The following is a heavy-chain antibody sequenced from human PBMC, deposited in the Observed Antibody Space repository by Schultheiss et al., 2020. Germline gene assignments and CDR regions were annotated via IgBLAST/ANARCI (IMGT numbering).Heavy chain of an antibody. CDR1: GGSISSNHW. CDR2: INHSGSA. J-gene: IGHJ4*02. V-gene: IGHV4-4*02. Sequence: SQTLSLTCTVSGGSISSNHWWSWVRQPPGKGLEWIGEINHSGSAKYNTSLKSRVTMSMDTSKNQFSLKLRSVTAADTAVYYCARASGEGFDNWGQGVLVTVSS. D-gene: IGHD3-10*01. CDR3: ARASGEGFDN.